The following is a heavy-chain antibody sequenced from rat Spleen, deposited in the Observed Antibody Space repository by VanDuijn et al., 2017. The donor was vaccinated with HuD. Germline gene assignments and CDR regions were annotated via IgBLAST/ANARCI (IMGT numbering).Heavy chain of an antibody. V-gene: IGHV5-31*01. CDR2: ISYDGSST. D-gene: IGHD1-4*01. CDR3: TAHGNRVSRFAY. J-gene: IGHJ3*01. Sequence: EVQLVESGGGLVQPGRSLKLSCVASGFTFNKNWMTWIRQAPGKGLEWVATISYDGSSTYYRDSVKGRFTISRDNAKSTLYLQMDSLRSEDTATYYCTAHGNRVSRFAYWGQGTLVTVSS. CDR1: GFTFNKNW.